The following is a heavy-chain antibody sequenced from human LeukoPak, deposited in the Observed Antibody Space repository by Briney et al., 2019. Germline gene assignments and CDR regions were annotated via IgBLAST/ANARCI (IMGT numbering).Heavy chain of an antibody. CDR3: ARAGLTGGYYDY. D-gene: IGHD3-22*01. Sequence: PSETLSLTCAVSGGSISSGGYSWSWIRQPPGKGLEWIGYIYYSGSTYYTPSLKSRVTISVDTSKNQFSLKLSAVTAADTAVYYCARAGLTGGYYDYWGQGTLVTVSS. V-gene: IGHV4-30-4*07. J-gene: IGHJ4*02. CDR2: IYYSGST. CDR1: GGSISSGGYS.